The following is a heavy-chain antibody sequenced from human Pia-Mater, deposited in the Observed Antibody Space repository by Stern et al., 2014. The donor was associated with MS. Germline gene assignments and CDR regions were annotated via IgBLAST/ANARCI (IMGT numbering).Heavy chain of an antibody. Sequence: EVQLVESGGGLVLPGGSLRLSCVASGFTFSSYWMHWVRQAPGKGLVWVSRINSDGNSIADADSVRGRFTVSRDNAKNTLYLQMDSLRAEDTAVYYCAREVYSGGSYPDYWGQGTLVTVSS. CDR1: GFTFSSYW. CDR2: INSDGNSI. CDR3: AREVYSGGSYPDY. D-gene: IGHD6-19*01. J-gene: IGHJ4*02. V-gene: IGHV3-74*01.